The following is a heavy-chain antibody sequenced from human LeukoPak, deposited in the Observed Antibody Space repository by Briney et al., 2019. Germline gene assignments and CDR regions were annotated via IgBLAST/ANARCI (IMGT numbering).Heavy chain of an antibody. V-gene: IGHV1-18*01. D-gene: IGHD2-15*01. J-gene: IGHJ4*02. CDR3: AISPCSGGSCYSDY. CDR1: GYTFTSYG. CDR2: ISAYNGNT. Sequence: ASVKVSCKASGYTFTSYGISWVRQAPGQGLEWMGWISAYNGNTNYAQKLQGRVTMTTDTSTSTAYMELRSLRSDDTAVYYCAISPCSGGSCYSDYWGQGTLVTVSS.